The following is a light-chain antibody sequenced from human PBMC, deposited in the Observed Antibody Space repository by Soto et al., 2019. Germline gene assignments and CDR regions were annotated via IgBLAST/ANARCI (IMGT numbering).Light chain of an antibody. CDR1: QGISNY. Sequence: IQLTQPPSSVSASIGDRVTISCRASQGISNYLAWYQQKPGKAPKLLIYIASTLQGGVPSRFSGSGSGTEFTLTISSLQPEDFAVYYCQQRSKWPITFGHGTRLEVK. J-gene: IGKJ5*01. CDR3: QQRSKWPIT. CDR2: IAS. V-gene: IGKV1-9*01.